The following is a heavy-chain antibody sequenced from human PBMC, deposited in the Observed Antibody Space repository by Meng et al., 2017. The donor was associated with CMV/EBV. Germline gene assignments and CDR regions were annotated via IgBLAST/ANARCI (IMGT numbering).Heavy chain of an antibody. CDR1: GYTFTSYY. Sequence: ASVKVSCKASGYTFTSYYMHWVRQAPGQGLEWMGIINPSGGSTSYAQKFQGRVTMTRDTSTSTVYMELSSLRSEDTAVYYCARAFPRSSGSYYLSPFFDYWGQGTLVTVSS. J-gene: IGHJ4*02. CDR3: ARAFPRSSGSYYLSPFFDY. D-gene: IGHD1-26*01. V-gene: IGHV1-46*01. CDR2: INPSGGST.